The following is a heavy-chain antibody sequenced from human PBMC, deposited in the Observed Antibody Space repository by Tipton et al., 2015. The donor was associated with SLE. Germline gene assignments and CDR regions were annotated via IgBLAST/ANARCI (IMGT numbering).Heavy chain of an antibody. D-gene: IGHD3-22*01. CDR3: AREWSVSSGSEAFDM. CDR2: IFYSGST. V-gene: IGHV4-61*01. J-gene: IGHJ3*02. CDR1: GGSISGTNYY. Sequence: TLSLTCTVSGGSISGTNYYWSWIRQPPGKGLEWIGYIFYSGSTNYNPSLKSRVTISVDTSKNQFSLNLSFVTAADTAVYYCAREWSVSSGSEAFDMWGQGTMVTVSS.